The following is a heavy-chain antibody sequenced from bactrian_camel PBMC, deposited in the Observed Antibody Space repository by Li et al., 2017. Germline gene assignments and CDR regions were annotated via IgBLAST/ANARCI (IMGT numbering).Heavy chain of an antibody. CDR1: GFSASSYD. D-gene: IGHD4*01. V-gene: IGHV3S10*01. J-gene: IGHJ4*01. CDR2: VDHDGKT. Sequence: QLVESGGGSVQSGGSLRLSCAASGFSASSYDTAWFRQAPGKSREGVAGVDHDGKTTYGDSVKGRFPASRDSTKNTLYLQMDNLKPEDTAMYFCARGVAIGESLSTLRRGQGTQVTVS.